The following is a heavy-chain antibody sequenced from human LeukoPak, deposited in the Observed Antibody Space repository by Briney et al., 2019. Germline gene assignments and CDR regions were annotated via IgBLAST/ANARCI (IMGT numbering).Heavy chain of an antibody. D-gene: IGHD6-6*01. Sequence: GRSLRLSCAASGFTFRTYWMSWVRQAPGKGLEWVASINQGGSETYYVESVKGRFTISRDNAMNSFFLQMNSLRAEDTAVYYCARLIGDRTIYDYWGQGTLVTVS. J-gene: IGHJ4*02. V-gene: IGHV3-7*01. CDR3: ARLIGDRTIYDY. CDR1: GFTFRTYW. CDR2: INQGGSET.